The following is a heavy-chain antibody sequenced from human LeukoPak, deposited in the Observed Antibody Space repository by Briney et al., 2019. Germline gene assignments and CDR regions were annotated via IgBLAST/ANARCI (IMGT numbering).Heavy chain of an antibody. D-gene: IGHD3-3*01. CDR1: GVSVSSGSYY. V-gene: IGHV4-61*01. J-gene: IGHJ4*02. CDR2: IYYSGST. Sequence: PSETLSLTCTVSGVSVSSGSYYWSWIRQPPGKGLEWIGYIYYSGSTNYNPSLKSRVTISVDTSKNQFSLKLSSVTAADTAVYYCARGTVEFDYWGLGTLVTASS. CDR3: ARGTVEFDY.